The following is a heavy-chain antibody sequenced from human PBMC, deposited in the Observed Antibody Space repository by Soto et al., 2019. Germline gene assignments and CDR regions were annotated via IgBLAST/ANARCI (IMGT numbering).Heavy chain of an antibody. CDR3: ARGYSYGYNYYGMDV. D-gene: IGHD5-18*01. V-gene: IGHV4-59*01. CDR1: GGSISSYY. J-gene: IGHJ6*02. CDR2: IYYSGST. Sequence: SETLSLTCTVSGGSISSYYWSWIRQPPGKGLEWIGYIYYSGSTNYNPSLKSRVTISVDTSKNQFSLKLSSVTAADTAVYYCARGYSYGYNYYGMDVWGQGTTVTVSS.